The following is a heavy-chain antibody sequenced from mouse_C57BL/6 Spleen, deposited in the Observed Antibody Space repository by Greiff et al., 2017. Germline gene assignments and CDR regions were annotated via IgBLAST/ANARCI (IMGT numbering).Heavy chain of an antibody. CDR2: IYPGDGDT. Sequence: QVQLQQSGAELVKPGASVKISCKASGYAFSGYWMNWVKQRPGKGLEWIGRIYPGDGDTNYNGKFKGKATLTADKSSSTAYMQLSSLTSEDSAVYFCARSTVVATDYWGQGTTLTVSS. CDR3: ARSTVVATDY. V-gene: IGHV1-80*01. CDR1: GYAFSGYW. J-gene: IGHJ2*01. D-gene: IGHD1-1*01.